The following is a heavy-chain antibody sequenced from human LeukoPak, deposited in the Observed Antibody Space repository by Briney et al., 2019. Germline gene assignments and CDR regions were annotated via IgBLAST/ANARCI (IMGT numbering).Heavy chain of an antibody. V-gene: IGHV1-69*05. CDR1: GGTFSSYA. Sequence: ASVKVSCKASGGTFSSYAISWVRQAPGQGLEWMGGIIPIFGTANYAQKFQGRVTMTRDTSISTAYMELSRLRSDDTAVYYCARGAKADGGLRFLEWQTYYYYYMDVWGKGTTVTVSS. CDR3: ARGAKADGGLRFLEWQTYYYYYMDV. J-gene: IGHJ6*03. D-gene: IGHD3-3*01. CDR2: IIPIFGTA.